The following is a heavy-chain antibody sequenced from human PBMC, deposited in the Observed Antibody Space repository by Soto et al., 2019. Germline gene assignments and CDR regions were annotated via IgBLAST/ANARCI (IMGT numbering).Heavy chain of an antibody. V-gene: IGHV3-23*01. CDR3: AKDLRDSVVVVPVTYY. Sequence: PGGSLRLSCAASGFTFSSYAMNWVRQAPGKGLEWVSVITGSGSGASYADSVKGRFTISRDNSKDTVYLQMNSLRAEDTAVYYCAKDLRDSVVVVPVTYYWGQGTLVTVSS. J-gene: IGHJ4*02. D-gene: IGHD2-15*01. CDR1: GFTFSSYA. CDR2: ITGSGSGA.